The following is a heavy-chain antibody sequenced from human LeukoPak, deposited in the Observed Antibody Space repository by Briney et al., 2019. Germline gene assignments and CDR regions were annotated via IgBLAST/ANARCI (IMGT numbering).Heavy chain of an antibody. CDR2: ISGSGGST. D-gene: IGHD6-13*01. CDR1: GFTFSSYG. V-gene: IGHV3-23*01. CDR3: AKLNTRGAAAGTFDY. J-gene: IGHJ4*02. Sequence: GGSLRLSCAASGFTFSSYGMSWVRQAPGKGLEWVSAISGSGGSTYYADSVKGRFTTSRDNSKNTLYLQMNSLRAEDTAVYYCAKLNTRGAAAGTFDYWGQGTLVTVSS.